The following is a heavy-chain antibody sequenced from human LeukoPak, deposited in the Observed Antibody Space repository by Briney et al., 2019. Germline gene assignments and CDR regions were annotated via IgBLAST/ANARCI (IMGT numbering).Heavy chain of an antibody. CDR2: ISYDGSNK. V-gene: IGHV3-30-3*01. CDR1: GFTFNSYA. CDR3: ARDPRF. Sequence: PGGSLRLSCAASGFTFNSYAMHWVRQAPDKGLEWVAVISYDGSNKYYADSVKGRFTISRDNSKNTLYLQTNSLRAEDTAVYYCARDPRFRGQGTLVTVSS. J-gene: IGHJ4*02. D-gene: IGHD3-16*01.